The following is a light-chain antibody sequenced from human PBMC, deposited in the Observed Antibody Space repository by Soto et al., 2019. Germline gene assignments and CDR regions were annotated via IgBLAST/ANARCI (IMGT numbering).Light chain of an antibody. J-gene: IGLJ1*01. Sequence: QSVLTQPRSVSGSPGQSVTISCTGTSSDVGGFKYGSWYQHIPVTAPKRRMYIDTNRPSGFPDRFSGSRSGPSASLAITGLQAQDEAVYFCQSYDSTLKTYVFGSGTKVTVL. CDR2: IDT. CDR1: SSDVGGFKY. CDR3: QSYDSTLKTYV. V-gene: IGLV2-11*01.